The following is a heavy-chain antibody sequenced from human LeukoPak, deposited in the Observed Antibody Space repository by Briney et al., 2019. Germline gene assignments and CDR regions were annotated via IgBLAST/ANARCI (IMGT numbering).Heavy chain of an antibody. J-gene: IGHJ6*02. D-gene: IGHD1-1*01. CDR2: IYPGDSDT. V-gene: IGHV5-51*01. Sequence: GESLKISCKGSGYIFTNYWIGWVRQMPGKGLEWMGIIYPGDSDTRYSPSFQGQVTISADKSITTAYLQWSSLKASDTAMYYCARRGKQQLAGYYYYGMDVWGQGTTVTVSS. CDR3: ARRGKQQLAGYYYYGMDV. CDR1: GYIFTNYW.